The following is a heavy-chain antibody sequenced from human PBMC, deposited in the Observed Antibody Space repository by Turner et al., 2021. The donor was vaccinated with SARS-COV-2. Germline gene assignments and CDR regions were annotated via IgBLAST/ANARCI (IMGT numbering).Heavy chain of an antibody. CDR3: ARDHWGNVVVVTANHYYYGMDV. CDR2: ISHDGSNK. CDR1: GFTFSSYA. V-gene: IGHV3-30-3*01. D-gene: IGHD2-21*02. J-gene: IGHJ6*02. Sequence: QVQLVESGGGVVQPGRSLRLSCAASGFTFSSYAMHGVRQAPGKWLEWMAVISHDGSNKYYADSVKGRFTIARDNSKNTLYLQMNSLRAEDTAVYYCARDHWGNVVVVTANHYYYGMDVWGQGTTVTVSS.